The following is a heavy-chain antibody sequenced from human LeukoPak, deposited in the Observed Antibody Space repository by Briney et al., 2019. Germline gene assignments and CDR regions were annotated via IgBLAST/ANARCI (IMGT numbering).Heavy chain of an antibody. V-gene: IGHV3-66*01. Sequence: PGGSLRLSCVASGFTVSSNYMSWVRQAPGKGLEWVSVIYSGGSTYYADSVKGRFTISRDNSKNTLYLQMNSLRAEDTAEYYCAKVFSGGIAGRYGQDYFDYWGQGTLVTVSS. D-gene: IGHD3-16*01. CDR2: IYSGGST. CDR1: GFTVSSNY. CDR3: AKVFSGGIAGRYGQDYFDY. J-gene: IGHJ4*02.